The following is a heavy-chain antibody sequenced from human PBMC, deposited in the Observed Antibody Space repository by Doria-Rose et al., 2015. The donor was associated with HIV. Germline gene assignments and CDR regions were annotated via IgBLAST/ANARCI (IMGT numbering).Heavy chain of an antibody. J-gene: IGHJ4*02. CDR1: GVSLSSPGMG. V-gene: IGHV2-26*01. CDR3: ARIKSSRWYHKYYFDF. D-gene: IGHD6-13*01. CDR2: IFSDDER. Sequence: QVTLKESGPVLVKPTETLTLTCTVSGVSLSSPGMGVSWIRQPPGKALEWLANIFSDDERSYKTSLKSRLTISRRTSKSKLVLTMPDMDPVDTATYYCARIKSSRWYHKYYFDFWGQGTLVIVSA.